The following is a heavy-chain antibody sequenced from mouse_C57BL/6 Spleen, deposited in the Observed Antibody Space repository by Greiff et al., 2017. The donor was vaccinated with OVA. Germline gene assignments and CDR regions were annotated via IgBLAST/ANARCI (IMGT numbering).Heavy chain of an antibody. CDR1: GYAFSSSW. CDR3: ARFDGYFYYAMDY. CDR2: IYPGDGDT. Sequence: VQRVESGPELVKPGASVKISCKASGYAFSSSWMNWVKQRPGKGLEWIGRIYPGDGDTNYNGKFKGKATLTADKSSSTAYMQLSSLTSEDSAVYFCARFDGYFYYAMDYWGQGTSVTVSS. D-gene: IGHD2-3*01. V-gene: IGHV1-82*01. J-gene: IGHJ4*01.